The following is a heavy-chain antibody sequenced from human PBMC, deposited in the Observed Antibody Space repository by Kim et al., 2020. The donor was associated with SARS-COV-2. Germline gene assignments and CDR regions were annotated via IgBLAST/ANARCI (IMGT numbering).Heavy chain of an antibody. V-gene: IGHV3-7*01. Sequence: DSVQGPLTMSRDNANNSLYLQMNSLKAEDTAVYYCASDGGRGYYPRWFEPWGQGTLVTVAS. J-gene: IGHJ5*02. D-gene: IGHD3-3*01. CDR3: ASDGGRGYYPRWFEP.